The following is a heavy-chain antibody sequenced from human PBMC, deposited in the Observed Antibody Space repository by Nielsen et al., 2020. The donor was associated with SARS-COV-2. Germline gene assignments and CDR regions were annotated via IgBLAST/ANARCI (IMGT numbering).Heavy chain of an antibody. Sequence: GESLKTSCVASGFDFRSHAMHLVRQAPGKGLEWVAAISYDANNIFYSDSVRGRFSNSRDNSRNTLSLQMLSLRREDTAVYHCARGRFSSSYYFDFWGQGTLVTVSS. CDR1: GFDFRSHA. CDR2: ISYDANNI. CDR3: ARGRFSSSYYFDF. D-gene: IGHD6-13*01. J-gene: IGHJ4*02. V-gene: IGHV3-30*04.